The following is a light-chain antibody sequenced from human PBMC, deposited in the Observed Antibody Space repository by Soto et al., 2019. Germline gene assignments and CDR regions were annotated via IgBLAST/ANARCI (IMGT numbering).Light chain of an antibody. CDR1: SSDVGSYDL. V-gene: IGLV2-14*02. Sequence: QSALTQPASVSGSPGQSITVSCTGTSSDVGSYDLVSWYQQHPGQAPKVMIYEVNKRPSGVPDRFSGSKSGNTASLTVSGLQAEDEADYYCSSYAGSSNVFGTGTKVTVL. J-gene: IGLJ1*01. CDR3: SSYAGSSNV. CDR2: EVN.